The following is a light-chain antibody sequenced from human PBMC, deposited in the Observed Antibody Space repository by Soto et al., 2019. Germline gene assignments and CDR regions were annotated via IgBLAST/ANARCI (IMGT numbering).Light chain of an antibody. CDR3: SSYTSSSTLEV. Sequence: QSALTQPASVSGSPGQSITISCTGTSSDIGGYNYVSWYQQHPGKAPKLMIYDVSNRPTGVSNRVSGSESGNTASLTISGLQSEYGADYYCSSYTSSSTLEVFGTGTKLTVL. J-gene: IGLJ1*01. CDR1: SSDIGGYNY. CDR2: DVS. V-gene: IGLV2-14*01.